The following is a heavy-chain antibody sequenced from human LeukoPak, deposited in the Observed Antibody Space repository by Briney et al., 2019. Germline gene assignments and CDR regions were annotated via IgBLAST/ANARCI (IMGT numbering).Heavy chain of an antibody. CDR1: GGSISSSSYY. CDR2: IYYSGST. J-gene: IGHJ4*02. D-gene: IGHD4-17*01. CDR3: ARLYGDYDY. V-gene: IGHV4-39*01. Sequence: SETLSLTCTVSGGSISSSSYYWGWIRQPPGKGLEWIGSIYYSGSTYYNPSLKSRVTISVDTSKNQFSLKLGSVTAADTAVYYCARLYGDYDYWGQGTLVTVSS.